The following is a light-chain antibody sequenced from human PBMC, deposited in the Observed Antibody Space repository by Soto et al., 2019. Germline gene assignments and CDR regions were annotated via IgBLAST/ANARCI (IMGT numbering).Light chain of an antibody. CDR1: QSVSSSY. V-gene: IGKV3-20*01. Sequence: EIVLTQSPGTLSLSPGERATLSCRASQSVSSSYLAWYQQKPGQAPRLLIYGASSSATGIPDRFNGSGSWIVFSFTIGRLAPVDFAGYYCQQYGSAFRLTSGGGTKLEIK. J-gene: IGKJ4*01. CDR3: QQYGSAFRLT. CDR2: GAS.